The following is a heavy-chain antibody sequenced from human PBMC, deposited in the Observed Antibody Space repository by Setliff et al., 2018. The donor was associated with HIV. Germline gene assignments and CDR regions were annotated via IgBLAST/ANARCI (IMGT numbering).Heavy chain of an antibody. CDR2: ISGSGGST. J-gene: IGHJ3*02. CDR3: ARDFRIIVPDVFDI. CDR1: GFTLSSYA. V-gene: IGHV3-23*01. D-gene: IGHD2-15*01. Sequence: PGGSLRLSCAASGFTLSSYAMSWVRQAPGKGLEWVSAISGSGGSTYYADSVKGRFTISRDNAKNTVYLQMNSLRGEDTAVYYCARDFRIIVPDVFDIWGRGTMVTVSS.